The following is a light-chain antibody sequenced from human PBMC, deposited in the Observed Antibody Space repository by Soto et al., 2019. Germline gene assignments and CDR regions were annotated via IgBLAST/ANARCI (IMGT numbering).Light chain of an antibody. CDR2: GAS. Sequence: EVVFTQSPGTLSLSPGKRATLSCRASQSVSNNYLAWYQQKPGQAPRLLIYGASSRATGIPDRFSGSGSGTDFTLTISRLEPEDFAVYYCQQYGSSPSWAFGQGTKVDI. V-gene: IGKV3-20*01. CDR3: QQYGSSPSWA. CDR1: QSVSNNY. J-gene: IGKJ1*01.